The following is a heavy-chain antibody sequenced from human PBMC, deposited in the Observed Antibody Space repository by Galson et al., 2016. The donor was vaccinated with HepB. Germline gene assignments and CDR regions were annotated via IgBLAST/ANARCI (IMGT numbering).Heavy chain of an antibody. V-gene: IGHV3-23*01. D-gene: IGHD3-3*01. CDR2: ISGNGAGA. J-gene: IGHJ4*02. Sequence: LRLSCAASGFPFSTYAMTWVRQAPGKGLEWVSGISGNGAGANYANFVKGRFTISRDNPENTLFLQMDSLTAEDTAVYYCAKVRIIQEPKYAADDYYFDAWGQGTLVTVSS. CDR3: AKVRIIQEPKYAADDYYFDA. CDR1: GFPFSTYA.